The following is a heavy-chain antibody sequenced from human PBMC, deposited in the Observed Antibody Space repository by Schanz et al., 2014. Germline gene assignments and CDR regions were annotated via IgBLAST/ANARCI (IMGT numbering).Heavy chain of an antibody. J-gene: IGHJ6*02. CDR3: ARDDRAYYYGMDV. Sequence: QLQLVQSGAEVKKPGSSVKVSCKSSGGTFSSYAISWVRQAPGQGLEWMGRIIPILGIATYAQKFQGRLTITADKSTSTAYMELSRVTYEDTAVYYCARDDRAYYYGMDVWGQGTTVTVSS. CDR2: IIPILGIA. V-gene: IGHV1-69*04. CDR1: GGTFSSYA. D-gene: IGHD3-22*01.